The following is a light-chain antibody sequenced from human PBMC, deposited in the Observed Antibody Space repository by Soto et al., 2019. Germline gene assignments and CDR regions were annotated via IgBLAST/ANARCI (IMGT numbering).Light chain of an antibody. Sequence: DIQMTQSPSSLSASVGDRVIITCRASQGIGDDLGWYQQKPGKAPKRLIYAASSLQSGVPSRFSGSGSGTDFTLKISSLQPDDFASYYCLQHNTCPWTFGPRTKVEVK. J-gene: IGKJ1*01. CDR2: AAS. V-gene: IGKV1-17*01. CDR1: QGIGDD. CDR3: LQHNTCPWT.